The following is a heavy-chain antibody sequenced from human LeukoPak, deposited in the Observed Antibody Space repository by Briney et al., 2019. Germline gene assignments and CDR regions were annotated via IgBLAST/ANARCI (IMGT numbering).Heavy chain of an antibody. J-gene: IGHJ4*02. V-gene: IGHV3-23*01. D-gene: IGHD6-19*01. CDR3: AKDRGSVAGQIDY. Sequence: GGSLRLSCAASGFTFSSYAMNWVRQAPGKGLEWVSAISGSGGSTYYADSVKGRFTISRDNSKNTLYLQMNSLRAEDTAIYYCAKDRGSVAGQIDYWGQGTLVTVSS. CDR1: GFTFSSYA. CDR2: ISGSGGST.